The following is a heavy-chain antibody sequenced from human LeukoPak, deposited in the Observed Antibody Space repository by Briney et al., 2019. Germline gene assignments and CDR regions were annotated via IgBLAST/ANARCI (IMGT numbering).Heavy chain of an antibody. CDR3: ARVPQLVGWYFDY. V-gene: IGHV4-30-4*02. CDR1: GGSISSGDYY. CDR2: IYYSGST. Sequence: PSETLSLTCTVSGGSISSGDYYWSWIRQPPGKGLEWIGYIYYSGSTYYNPSLKSRVTISVDTSKNQFSLKLSSVTAADTAVYYCARVPQLVGWYFDYWGQGTLVTVSS. J-gene: IGHJ4*02. D-gene: IGHD6-13*01.